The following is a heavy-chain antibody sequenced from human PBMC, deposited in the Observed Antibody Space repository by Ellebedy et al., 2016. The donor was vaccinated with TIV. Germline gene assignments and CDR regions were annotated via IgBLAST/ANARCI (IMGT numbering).Heavy chain of an antibody. Sequence: FGPTLVKPPETLTLTCTGSGFSLSNIIMGVSWFRQPPGKALEWLAHIFPNDKESYTTSLKRRLTISKATAKSQVVLTVSNMNPVDAATYYCARTLRYCGGDCSFLFDFWGQGTLVTVSS. D-gene: IGHD2-21*02. CDR3: ARTLRYCGGDCSFLFDF. J-gene: IGHJ4*02. CDR2: IFPNDKE. CDR1: GFSLSNIIMG. V-gene: IGHV2-26*01.